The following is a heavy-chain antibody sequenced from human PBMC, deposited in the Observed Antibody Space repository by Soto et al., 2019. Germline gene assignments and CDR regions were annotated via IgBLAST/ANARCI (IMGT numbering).Heavy chain of an antibody. V-gene: IGHV1-8*01. Sequence: QVQLVQSGAEVKKPGASVKVSCKASGYTFTSYDLIWVRQATGQGLEWMGWMNPSTGNTDSAEKFQGRLTMTRNTSISTVYMELSSLSFEDMAVYYCARGRIIVAGGFDPWGQGTLVTVSS. CDR2: MNPSTGNT. J-gene: IGHJ5*02. CDR1: GYTFTSYD. D-gene: IGHD6-19*01. CDR3: ARGRIIVAGGFDP.